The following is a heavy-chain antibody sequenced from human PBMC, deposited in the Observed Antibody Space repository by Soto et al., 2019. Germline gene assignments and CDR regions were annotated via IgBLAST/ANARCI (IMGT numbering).Heavy chain of an antibody. CDR1: GFTFSNAW. D-gene: IGHD3-16*01. CDR3: TTDDGSYYDYVWGNNWFDP. Sequence: EVQLVESGGGLVKPGGSLRLSCAASGFTFSNAWMNWVRQAPGKGLEWVGRIKSKTDGGTTDYAAPVKGRFTISRDDTKHTLYPQMNSLKTEHTAVYYCTTDDGSYYDYVWGNNWFDPWGQGTLVTVSS. CDR2: IKSKTDGGTT. J-gene: IGHJ5*02. V-gene: IGHV3-15*07.